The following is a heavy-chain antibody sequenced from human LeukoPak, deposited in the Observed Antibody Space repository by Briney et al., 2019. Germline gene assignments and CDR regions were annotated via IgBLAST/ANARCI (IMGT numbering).Heavy chain of an antibody. CDR3: ARTYGRDGYNYNY. CDR1: GYTFTSNY. V-gene: IGHV1-8*02. J-gene: IGHJ4*02. CDR2: MSPNSGNT. Sequence: ASVKVSCKAFGYTFTSNYMHWVRQATGQGLEWMGWMSPNSGNTGYAQKFQGRVTMTRNTSISTAYMELSSLRSEDTAVYYCARTYGRDGYNYNYWGQGTLVTVSS. D-gene: IGHD5-24*01.